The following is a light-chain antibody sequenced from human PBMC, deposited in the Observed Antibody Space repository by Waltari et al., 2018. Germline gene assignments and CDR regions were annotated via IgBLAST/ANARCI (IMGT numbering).Light chain of an antibody. J-gene: IGLJ3*02. V-gene: IGLV6-57*04. Sequence: NFMLTQPHSVSGSPGETVTISCTRSSGTIDSHSVQWYQQRPGSAPTTVIYEDKQRPFGVPDRFSGSIDSSSNSASLSISGLKTEDEAEYYCQSYDTNNRVFGGGTMLTVL. CDR2: EDK. CDR3: QSYDTNNRV. CDR1: SGTIDSHS.